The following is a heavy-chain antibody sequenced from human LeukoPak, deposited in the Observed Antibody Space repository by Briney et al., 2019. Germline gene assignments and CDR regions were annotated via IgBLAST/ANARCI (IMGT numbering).Heavy chain of an antibody. CDR3: ARRAGAYTHPYDY. CDR1: GFTFSSNG. V-gene: IGHV3-30*02. Sequence: PGGSLRLSCVASGFTFSSNGMHWVRQAPGKGLEWVTFIQYDGSKKYYADSVKGRFTISIDNSKNTLYLQMNSLRAEDTAVYYCARRAGAYTHPYDYWGQGTLVTVS. J-gene: IGHJ4*02. D-gene: IGHD3-16*01. CDR2: IQYDGSKK.